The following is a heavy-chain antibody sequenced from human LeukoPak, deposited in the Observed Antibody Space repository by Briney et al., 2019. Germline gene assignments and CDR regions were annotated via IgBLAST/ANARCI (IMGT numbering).Heavy chain of an antibody. Sequence: GGSLRLSCTGSGFTFGDYAMTWVRQAPGKGLEWVGFIRSQFYGGTPEYAASVKGRFTISRDDSEGVAYLQMNSLKTEDTAVYYCTRDQTPYYWGQGTLVTVSS. CDR1: GFTFGDYA. CDR2: IRSQFYGGTP. V-gene: IGHV3-49*04. J-gene: IGHJ4*02. CDR3: TRDQTPYY.